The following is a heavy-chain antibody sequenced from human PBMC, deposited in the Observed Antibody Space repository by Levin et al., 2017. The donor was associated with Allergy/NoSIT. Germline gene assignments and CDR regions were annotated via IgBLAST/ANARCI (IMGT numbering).Heavy chain of an antibody. CDR3: ARRSYSSSWYRYYYYYMDV. D-gene: IGHD6-13*01. CDR1: GYTFTGYY. J-gene: IGHJ6*03. V-gene: IGHV1-2*02. Sequence: ASVKVSCKASGYTFTGYYMHWVRQAPGQGLEWMGWINPNSGGTNYAQKFQGRVTMTRDTSISTAYMELSRLRSDDTAVYYCARRSYSSSWYRYYYYYMDVWGKGTTVTVSS. CDR2: INPNSGGT.